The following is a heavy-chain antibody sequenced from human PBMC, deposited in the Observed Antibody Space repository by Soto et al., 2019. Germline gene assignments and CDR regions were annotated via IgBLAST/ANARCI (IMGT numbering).Heavy chain of an antibody. CDR1: GFTFSTYA. V-gene: IGHV3-23*01. J-gene: IGHJ5*02. Sequence: GGSLRLSCAASGFTFSTYAMSWVRQAPGKGLEWVSAISDSGGSTYYGDSVKGRFTTSRDNSKNTLYLQMNSLRAEDTAVYYCAKSLSSSGPWGQGTLVTVSS. CDR3: AKSLSSSGP. CDR2: ISDSGGST. D-gene: IGHD6-19*01.